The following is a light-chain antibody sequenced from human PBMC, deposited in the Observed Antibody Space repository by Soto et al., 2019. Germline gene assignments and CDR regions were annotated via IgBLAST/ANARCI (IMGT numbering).Light chain of an antibody. J-gene: IGLJ3*02. CDR3: SSYTSSSTLV. CDR2: EVS. Sequence: QSALTQPASVSESPGQSITISCTGTXXDVGAYKYVSWFQQHPGKAPKLMIYEVSNRPSGVSNRFSGSKSGNTASLTISGLQAEDEAHYYCSSYTSSSTLVFGGGTKLTVL. V-gene: IGLV2-14*01. CDR1: XXDVGAYKY.